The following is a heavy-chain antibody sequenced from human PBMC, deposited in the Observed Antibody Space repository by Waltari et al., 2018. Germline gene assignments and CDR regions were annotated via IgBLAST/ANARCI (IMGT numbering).Heavy chain of an antibody. CDR1: GFTFDDYA. Sequence: EVQLVESGGGLVQPGRSLRLSCAASGFTFDDYAMHWVRQAPGKGLEWVSGISWNSGSIGYADSVKGRFTISRDNAKNSLYLQMNSLRAEDTALYYCAKDSASPYYYDSSGPLDYWGQGTLVTVSS. V-gene: IGHV3-9*01. J-gene: IGHJ4*02. D-gene: IGHD3-22*01. CDR3: AKDSASPYYYDSSGPLDY. CDR2: ISWNSGSI.